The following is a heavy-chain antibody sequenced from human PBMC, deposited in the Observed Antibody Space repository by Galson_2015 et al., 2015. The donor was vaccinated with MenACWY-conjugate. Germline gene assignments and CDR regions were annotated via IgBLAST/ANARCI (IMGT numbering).Heavy chain of an antibody. V-gene: IGHV3-30*04. CDR1: GFTFSSYT. J-gene: IGHJ4*02. Sequence: SLRLSCAASGFTFSSYTMHWVRQAPGKGLEWVAVIPYDGSNKYYADSVKGRFTISRDNSKNTLYLQMNSLRAEDTAVYYCARHRVGYRSGGSCSSGWYDYWGQGTRVTVPS. CDR3: ARHRVGYRSGGSCSSGWYDY. CDR2: IPYDGSNK. D-gene: IGHD2-15*01.